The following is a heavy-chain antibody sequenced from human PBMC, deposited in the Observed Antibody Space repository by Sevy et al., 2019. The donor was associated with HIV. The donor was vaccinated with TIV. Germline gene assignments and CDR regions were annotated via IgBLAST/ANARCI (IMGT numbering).Heavy chain of an antibody. CDR1: GFTFSNAW. J-gene: IGHJ4*02. V-gene: IGHV3-15*01. CDR2: IKSKTDGGTT. Sequence: GGSLRLSCAASGFTFSNAWMSWVRQAPGKGLEWVGRIKSKTDGGTTDNAAPVKGRFTISRDDSKNTLYLQMNSLKTEDTAVYYCTTAFVVVVAATPDALAYYFDYWGQGTLVTVSS. CDR3: TTAFVVVVAATPDALAYYFDY. D-gene: IGHD2-15*01.